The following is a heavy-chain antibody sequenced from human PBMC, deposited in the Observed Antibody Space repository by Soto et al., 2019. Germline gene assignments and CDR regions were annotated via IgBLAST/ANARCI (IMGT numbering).Heavy chain of an antibody. D-gene: IGHD1-1*01. CDR1: GDSISGADYY. CDR2: IFYSGTT. Sequence: SETLSLTCTVSGDSISGADYYWSWIRQTPGKGLEWIGHIFYSGTTYYNPSLKSRLTISVDTSKNHSSLRLTSVTAADTAVYYCARDLWVEPELYYYGMDVWGQGTTVTVSS. V-gene: IGHV4-30-4*01. CDR3: ARDLWVEPELYYYGMDV. J-gene: IGHJ6*02.